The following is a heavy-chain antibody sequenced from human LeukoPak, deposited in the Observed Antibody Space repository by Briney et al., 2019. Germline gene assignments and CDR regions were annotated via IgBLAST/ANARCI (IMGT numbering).Heavy chain of an antibody. V-gene: IGHV3-30*01. CDR3: AREEGTAMVWGMDV. Sequence: PGGSLRLSCVASGFTFSSYPMHWVRQAPGKGLEWVAVIASDGRDKKYADSGKGRFTISRDNSKNTLYLQMNSLRAEDTAVYYCAREEGTAMVWGMDVWGQGTTVTVSS. D-gene: IGHD5-18*01. CDR2: IASDGRDK. J-gene: IGHJ6*02. CDR1: GFTFSSYP.